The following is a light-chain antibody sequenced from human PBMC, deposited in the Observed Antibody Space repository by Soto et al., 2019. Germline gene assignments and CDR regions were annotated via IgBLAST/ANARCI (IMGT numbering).Light chain of an antibody. CDR3: QQSYTIPPT. V-gene: IGKV1-39*01. J-gene: IGKJ5*01. Sequence: DIHMTQSPSSLSASVGNSVTIACRASQGVTSYLAWYQQTPGKAPKLLIYAASTLESGVPSRFSGSGYGTEFNLTINSLQTEDFATYYCQQSYTIPPTFGQGTRLEIK. CDR1: QGVTSY. CDR2: AAS.